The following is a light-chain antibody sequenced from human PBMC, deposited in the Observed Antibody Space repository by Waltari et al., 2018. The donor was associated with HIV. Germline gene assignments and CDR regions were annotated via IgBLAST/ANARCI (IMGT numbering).Light chain of an antibody. CDR3: SSYTMDSYV. CDR2: EVL. Sequence: QSALTQPASMSGSPGQSITISCTGTSSDVGAFHYVSWYQQHPGKAPKLIIFEVLSRPSGVSNRVSGSKSGSTASLTISGLQAEDEADYYCSSYTMDSYVFGTGTKVTVL. CDR1: SSDVGAFHY. V-gene: IGLV2-14*03. J-gene: IGLJ1*01.